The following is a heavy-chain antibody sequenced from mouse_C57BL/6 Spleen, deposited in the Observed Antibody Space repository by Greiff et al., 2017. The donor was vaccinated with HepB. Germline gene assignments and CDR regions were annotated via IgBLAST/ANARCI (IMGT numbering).Heavy chain of an antibody. J-gene: IGHJ1*03. CDR1: GFSLTSYG. Sequence: QVQLKESGPGLVQPSQSLSITCTVSGFSLTSYGVHWVRQSPGKGLEWLGVIWSGGSTDYNAAFISRLSISKDNSKSQVFFKMNSLQADDTAIYYCARRTYYDYDGYFDVWGTGTTVTVSS. D-gene: IGHD2-4*01. CDR3: ARRTYYDYDGYFDV. V-gene: IGHV2-2*01. CDR2: IWSGGST.